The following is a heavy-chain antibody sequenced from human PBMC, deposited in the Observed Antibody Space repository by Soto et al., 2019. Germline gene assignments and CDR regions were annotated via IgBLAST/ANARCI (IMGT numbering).Heavy chain of an antibody. CDR1: GFSFSTFA. Sequence: EVQLLESGGDLVQPGGSLRLSCAASGFSFSTFAMSWVCQAPGEGLEWVAGIGGTGSGGSTYYADYVKGRYTISRDDSKNTLYLEVDSLRAEDTAVYFCAKTQGSVVLTNYYYHMDVWGKGTTVTVSS. V-gene: IGHV3-23*01. J-gene: IGHJ6*03. CDR3: AKTQGSVVLTNYYYHMDV. CDR2: IGGTGSGGST. D-gene: IGHD3-22*01.